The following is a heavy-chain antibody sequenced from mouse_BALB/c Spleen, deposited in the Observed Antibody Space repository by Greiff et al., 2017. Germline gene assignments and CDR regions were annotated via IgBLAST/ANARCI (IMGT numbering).Heavy chain of an antibody. CDR2: IDPYNGGT. Sequence: EVQLQQSGPELVKPGASVKVSCKASGYAFTSYNMYWVKQSHGKSLEWIGYIDPYNGGTSYNQKFKGKATLTVDKSSSTAYMHLNSLTSEDSAVYYCARYDYDVGTGFAYWGQGTLVTVSA. J-gene: IGHJ3*01. D-gene: IGHD2-4*01. V-gene: IGHV1S135*01. CDR1: GYAFTSYN. CDR3: ARYDYDVGTGFAY.